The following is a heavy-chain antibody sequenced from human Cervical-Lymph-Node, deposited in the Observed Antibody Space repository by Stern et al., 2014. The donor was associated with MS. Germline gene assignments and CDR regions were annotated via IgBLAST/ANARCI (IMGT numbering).Heavy chain of an antibody. CDR2: ISSYNGNQ. V-gene: IGHV1-18*01. D-gene: IGHD4-11*01. CDR3: ARERLRDFNDYHFDS. CDR1: GYTFTTPNYG. J-gene: IGHJ4*02. Sequence: MQLVQSGPEVRQPGASVRVSCKASGYTFTTPNYGIAWVREAPGRGLEWIGVISSYNGNQVYAQKLQDRGTMTTDTSTNTAYMELRSLRSDDTAFYYCARERLRDFNDYHFDSWGQGTLVTVSS.